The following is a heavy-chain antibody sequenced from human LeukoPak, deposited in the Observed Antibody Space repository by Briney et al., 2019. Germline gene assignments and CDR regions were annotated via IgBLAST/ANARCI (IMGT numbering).Heavy chain of an antibody. V-gene: IGHV3-48*04. Sequence: VSLRLSCAAPGFTFRCVGIHWVRQAPGKGREWVSYISSSGSTIYYADSVKGRFTISRENAKNSLNLQMNSLRAEDTAVYYCARARRDILTGYYDLDYWGQGTLVTLSS. CDR3: ARARRDILTGYYDLDY. D-gene: IGHD3-9*01. J-gene: IGHJ4*02. CDR1: GFTFRCVG. CDR2: ISSSGSTI.